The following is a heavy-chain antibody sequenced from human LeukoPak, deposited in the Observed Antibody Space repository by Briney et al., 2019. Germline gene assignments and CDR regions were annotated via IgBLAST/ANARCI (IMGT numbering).Heavy chain of an antibody. D-gene: IGHD3-22*01. CDR1: GGSVSSGSYY. V-gene: IGHV4-61*01. J-gene: IGHJ3*02. CDR3: ARAEITMIVVVTADAFDI. CDR2: IYYSGST. Sequence: PSETLSLTCTVSGGSVSSGSYYWSWIRQPPGKGLEWIGYIYYSGSTNYNPSLKSRVTISVDTSKNQFSLKLSSVTAADTAAYYCARAEITMIVVVTADAFDIWGQGTMVTVSS.